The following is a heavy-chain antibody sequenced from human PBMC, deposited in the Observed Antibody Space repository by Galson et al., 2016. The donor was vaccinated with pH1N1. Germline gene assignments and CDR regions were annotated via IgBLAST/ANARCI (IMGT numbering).Heavy chain of an antibody. J-gene: IGHJ4*02. Sequence: SLRLSCAASGYTFRSYSMNWVRQAPGKGLEWVSYISPTDGYTNYRDSVKGRFSISRDNAKNSVYLQMNDLRVEDTAKYFCVRSQYSGSSFDSWGQGTLVSVSS. V-gene: IGHV3-21*05. CDR2: ISPTDGYT. CDR1: GYTFRSYS. CDR3: VRSQYSGSSFDS. D-gene: IGHD5-12*01.